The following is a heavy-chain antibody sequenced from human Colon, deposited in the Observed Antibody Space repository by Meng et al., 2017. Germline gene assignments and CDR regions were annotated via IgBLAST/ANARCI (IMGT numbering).Heavy chain of an antibody. J-gene: IGHJ4*02. Sequence: HVHLQQSGPGLVKPSQPLSPTCFISWLRVSSNTAPWNWIRQSPSRGRECRGRTYYRSKWYNEYAVSVKSRMTFNANTSKNQVSLQVNSVTPEETAVYYCARDHGYSYGLPLDYWGQGILVTVSS. V-gene: IGHV6-1*01. D-gene: IGHD5-18*01. CDR2: TYYRSKWYN. CDR3: ARDHGYSYGLPLDY. CDR1: WLRVSSNTAP.